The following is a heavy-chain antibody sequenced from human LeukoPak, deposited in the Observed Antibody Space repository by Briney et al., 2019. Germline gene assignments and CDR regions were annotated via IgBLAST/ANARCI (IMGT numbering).Heavy chain of an antibody. J-gene: IGHJ4*02. CDR2: IYPGDSDT. CDR1: GYSFTGYW. D-gene: IGHD5-24*01. CDR3: ARPVEMATMYYFDY. Sequence: GESLKISCKGSGYSFTGYWIGWVRQMPGKGLEWMGIIYPGDSDTRYSPSFQGQVTISADKSISTAYLQWSSLQASDTAMYYCARPVEMATMYYFDYWGQGTLVTVSS. V-gene: IGHV5-51*01.